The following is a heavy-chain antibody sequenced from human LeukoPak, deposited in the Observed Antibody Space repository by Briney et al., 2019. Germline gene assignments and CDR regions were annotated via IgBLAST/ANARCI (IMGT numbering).Heavy chain of an antibody. J-gene: IGHJ4*02. Sequence: GSLRLSCAASGFTFSSYGMHWVRQAPGKGLEWVAVIWYDGSNKYYADSVKGRLTISRDNSKNTLYLQMNSLRAEDTAVYYCAKAHLPYCSSTSCPVDYWGQGTLVTVSS. D-gene: IGHD2-2*01. CDR2: IWYDGSNK. V-gene: IGHV3-33*06. CDR3: AKAHLPYCSSTSCPVDY. CDR1: GFTFSSYG.